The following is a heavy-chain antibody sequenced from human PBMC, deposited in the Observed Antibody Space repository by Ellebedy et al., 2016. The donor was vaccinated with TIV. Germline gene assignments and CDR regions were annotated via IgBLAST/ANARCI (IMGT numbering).Heavy chain of an antibody. CDR1: GYTLMSYG. D-gene: IGHD4-23*01. V-gene: IGHV1-18*01. CDR2: VSPYDGNT. CDR3: ARGFRYGSGRWPLDY. Sequence: AASVKVSCKASGYTLMSYGICWVRQAPGQGLEWMGWVSPYDGNTNYAQKFQGRVTMTIDTSTSTGYMDLRSLRSDDPAVYYCARGFRYGSGRWPLDYWGQGTLVTVSS. J-gene: IGHJ4*02.